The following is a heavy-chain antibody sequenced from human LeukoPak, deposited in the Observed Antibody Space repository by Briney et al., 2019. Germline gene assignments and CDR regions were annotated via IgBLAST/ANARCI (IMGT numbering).Heavy chain of an antibody. J-gene: IGHJ5*02. Sequence: GSLRLSCAASGFTVSSNYMSWVRQAPGKGLEWVSVIYSGGSTYYADSVKGRFTISRDNSKNTLYLQMNSLRAEDTAVYYCARAIAVADGYDPWGQGTLVTVSS. V-gene: IGHV3-66*01. CDR1: GFTVSSNY. CDR3: ARAIAVADGYDP. CDR2: IYSGGST. D-gene: IGHD6-19*01.